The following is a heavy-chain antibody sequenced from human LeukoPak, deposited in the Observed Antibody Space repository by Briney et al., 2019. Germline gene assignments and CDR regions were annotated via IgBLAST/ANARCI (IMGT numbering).Heavy chain of an antibody. D-gene: IGHD2-2*01. Sequence: SGGSLRLSREGSGFTFSKYWLHWVRQTPGKGLVWVSRSDVSDTSYADSVKGRFTISRDNAKNTLFLQMSSLRAEDTAVYYCARVESGSCSNTRCRSIDFWGQGTLVTVSS. V-gene: IGHV3-74*01. CDR2: SDVSDT. J-gene: IGHJ4*02. CDR1: GFTFSKYW. CDR3: ARVESGSCSNTRCRSIDF.